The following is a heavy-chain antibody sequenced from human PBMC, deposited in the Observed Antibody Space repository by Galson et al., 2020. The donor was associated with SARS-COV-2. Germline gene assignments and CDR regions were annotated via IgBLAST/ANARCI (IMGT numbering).Heavy chain of an antibody. CDR3: AKAGGIALGSVLHVYYYGMDV. D-gene: IGHD6-19*01. V-gene: IGHV3-23*01. Sequence: GGSLRLSCAASGFTFSSYAMTWVRQAPGKGLEWVSSISGTGGTTFYADSVKGPFTISRDNSKNTLYLQMNSLRAGDTAVYYCAKAGGIALGSVLHVYYYGMDVWGQGTTVTVSS. CDR1: GFTFSSYA. CDR2: ISGTGGTT. J-gene: IGHJ6*02.